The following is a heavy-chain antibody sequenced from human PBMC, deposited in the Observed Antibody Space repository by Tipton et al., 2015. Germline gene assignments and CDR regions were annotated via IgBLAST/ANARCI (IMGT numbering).Heavy chain of an antibody. CDR1: EDIFRSYW. D-gene: IGHD5-18*01. J-gene: IGHJ5*02. Sequence: QLVQSGAVVKKPGESLKISCKGSEDIFRSYWIGWVRQMPGKGLEWMGIIYSGDSDAKHSPSFEGQGTISADKSINTAYLQWRSLKTSDTAMYCCARGYSPRRWFDPWGQGTLVTVSS. CDR3: ARGYSPRRWFDP. V-gene: IGHV5-51*01. CDR2: IYSGDSDA.